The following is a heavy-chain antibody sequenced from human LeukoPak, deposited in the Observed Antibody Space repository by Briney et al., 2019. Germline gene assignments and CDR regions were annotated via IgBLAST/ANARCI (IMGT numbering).Heavy chain of an antibody. Sequence: GGSLRLSCAASGFTFSSYWMSWVRQAPGKGLEWVANIKKDGSEKYYVDSVKGRFTISRDNAKTSLYLQMNSLRAEDTAFYYCAKASGMALAGTSSYYSYYYMDVWGKGTTVTISS. J-gene: IGHJ6*03. D-gene: IGHD6-19*01. CDR1: GFTFSSYW. CDR2: IKKDGSEK. V-gene: IGHV3-7*03. CDR3: AKASGMALAGTSSYYSYYYMDV.